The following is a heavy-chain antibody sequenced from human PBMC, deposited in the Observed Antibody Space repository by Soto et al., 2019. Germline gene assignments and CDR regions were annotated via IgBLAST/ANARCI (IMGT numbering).Heavy chain of an antibody. CDR3: ARDEVDCRSTSCQYYYYYYMDV. V-gene: IGHV3-33*01. J-gene: IGHJ6*03. Sequence: GGSLRLSCAASGFTFSSYGMHWVRQAPGKGLEWVAVIWYDGSNKYYADSVKGRFTISRDNSKNTLYLQMNSLRAEDTAVYYCARDEVDCRSTSCQYYYYYYMDVWGKGTTVTVSS. CDR1: GFTFSSYG. D-gene: IGHD2-2*01. CDR2: IWYDGSNK.